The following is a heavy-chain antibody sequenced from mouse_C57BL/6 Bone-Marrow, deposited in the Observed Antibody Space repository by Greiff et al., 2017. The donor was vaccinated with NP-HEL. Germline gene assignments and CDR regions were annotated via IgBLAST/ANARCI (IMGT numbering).Heavy chain of an antibody. CDR3: ASRLTGTGY. CDR1: GFSLTSYG. J-gene: IGHJ2*01. CDR2: IWSGGST. D-gene: IGHD4-1*01. Sequence: QVQLQQSGPGLVQPSQSLSITCTVSGFSLTSYGVHWVRQSPGKGLEWLGVIWSGGSTDDNAAFISRLSISKDNSKSPVFFKMNSLQADDTAIYYCASRLTGTGYWGQGTTLTVSS. V-gene: IGHV2-2*01.